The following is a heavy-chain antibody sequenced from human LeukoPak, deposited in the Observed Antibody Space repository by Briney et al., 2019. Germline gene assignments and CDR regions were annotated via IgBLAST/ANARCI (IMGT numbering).Heavy chain of an antibody. D-gene: IGHD2-8*01. Sequence: ASVKVSCKASGYCFNSYDMHWVRQAPGQGLEWMGWINPNSGGTNYAQKFQGRVTMTRDTSISTAYMELSRLRSDDTAVYYCAREVICTNGVCYTYYGMDVWGQGTTVTVSS. V-gene: IGHV1-2*02. CDR2: INPNSGGT. J-gene: IGHJ6*02. CDR3: AREVICTNGVCYTYYGMDV. CDR1: GYCFNSYD.